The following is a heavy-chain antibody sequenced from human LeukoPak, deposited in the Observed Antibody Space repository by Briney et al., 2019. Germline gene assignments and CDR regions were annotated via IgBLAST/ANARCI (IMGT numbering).Heavy chain of an antibody. Sequence: ASVKVSCKASGYTFTGNYIHWVRQAPGEGLEWMGWINPNSGGTNYAQKFQGRVTMTRDTSISTAYMELSRLRSDDTAVYYCARVVNGDEGDYFSRPDNLVDWSGDYWGQGTLVTVSS. CDR1: GYTFTGNY. V-gene: IGHV1-2*02. CDR3: ARVVNGDEGDYFSRPDNLVDWSGDY. D-gene: IGHD4-17*01. J-gene: IGHJ4*02. CDR2: INPNSGGT.